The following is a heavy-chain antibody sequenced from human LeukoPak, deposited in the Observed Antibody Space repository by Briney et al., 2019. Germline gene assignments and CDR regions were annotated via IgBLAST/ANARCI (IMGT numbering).Heavy chain of an antibody. CDR2: IIPIFGTS. CDR3: ARAIAAAGRWPFDY. J-gene: IGHJ4*02. Sequence: ASVKVSCKASGGTFSSYAINWVRQAPGQGLEWMGGIIPIFGTSNYAQKFQGRVTITADESTSTAYMELSSLRSEDTAVYYCARAIAAAGRWPFDYWGQGTLVTVSS. D-gene: IGHD6-13*01. V-gene: IGHV1-69*01. CDR1: GGTFSSYA.